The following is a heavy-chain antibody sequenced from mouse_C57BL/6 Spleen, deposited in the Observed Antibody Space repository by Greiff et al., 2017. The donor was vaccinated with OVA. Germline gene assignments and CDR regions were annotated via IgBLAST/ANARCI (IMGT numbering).Heavy chain of an antibody. J-gene: IGHJ2*01. D-gene: IGHD1-1*01. CDR2: INPNNGGT. Sequence: VQLQQPGTELVKPGASVKLSCKASGYTFTSYWMHWVKQRPGQGLEWIGNINPNNGGTKYNEKFKSKATLTVDKSSTTAYMQLSSLTSEDSAVYYCARCCDTGISYLDYWGQGTTHTVSS. V-gene: IGHV1-53*01. CDR3: ARCCDTGISYLDY. CDR1: GYTFTSYW.